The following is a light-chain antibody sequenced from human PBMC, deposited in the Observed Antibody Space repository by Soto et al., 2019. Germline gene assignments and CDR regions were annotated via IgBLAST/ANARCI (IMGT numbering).Light chain of an antibody. CDR2: GAS. Sequence: EIVMTQSPATLSVSPGERATLSCRASQSVSSNLAWYQQKPGQAPRLLIYGASTRATGIPARFSGSGSGTEFTLTISRLQSEDFEVYYCQKYNNWPPWTFGQGTKVEIK. CDR1: QSVSSN. CDR3: QKYNNWPPWT. J-gene: IGKJ1*01. V-gene: IGKV3-15*01.